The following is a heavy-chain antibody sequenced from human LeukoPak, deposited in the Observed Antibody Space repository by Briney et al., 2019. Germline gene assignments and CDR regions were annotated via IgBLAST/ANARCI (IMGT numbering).Heavy chain of an antibody. J-gene: IGHJ4*02. D-gene: IGHD1-26*01. CDR1: GGSISSYY. Sequence: SETLSLTCTVSGGSISSYYWSWIRQPPGKGLEWIGDIYYSGSTNYNTSLKSRVTISVDTSKNQFSLRLSSVTAADTAVYYSARLASGSYGPLTPFDYWGQGTLVTISS. CDR2: IYYSGST. V-gene: IGHV4-59*08. CDR3: ARLASGSYGPLTPFDY.